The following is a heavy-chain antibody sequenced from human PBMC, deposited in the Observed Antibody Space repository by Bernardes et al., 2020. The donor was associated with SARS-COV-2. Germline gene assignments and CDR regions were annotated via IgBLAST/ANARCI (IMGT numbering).Heavy chain of an antibody. J-gene: IGHJ3*02. D-gene: IGHD4-17*01. Sequence: SETLSLTCTVSGGSISSGGYYWSWIRQHPGKGLEWIGYIYYSGSTYYNPSLKSLVTISVDTSKNQFSLKLSSVTAADTAVYYCARWGYGDYGVHAFDIWGQGTMVTVSS. CDR1: GGSISSGGYY. V-gene: IGHV4-31*01. CDR2: IYYSGST. CDR3: ARWGYGDYGVHAFDI.